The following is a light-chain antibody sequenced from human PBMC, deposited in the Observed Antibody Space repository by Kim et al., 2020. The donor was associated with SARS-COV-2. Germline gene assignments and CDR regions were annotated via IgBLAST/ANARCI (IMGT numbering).Light chain of an antibody. V-gene: IGKV1-5*03. CDR2: QAS. CDR1: QSVSRW. J-gene: IGKJ1*01. CDR3: YQHSTASWT. Sequence: DIQMTQSPSTLSAYVGDRVTMTCRASQSVSRWLAWYQQKPGKAPRLLVSQASRLEGGVPSRFSGSGSATEFTLTISSLQRDDCATYYCYQHSTASWTFGRGTKVDIK.